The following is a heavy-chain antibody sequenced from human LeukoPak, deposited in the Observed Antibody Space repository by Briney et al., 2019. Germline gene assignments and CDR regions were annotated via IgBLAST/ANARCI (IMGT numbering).Heavy chain of an antibody. CDR1: GFTLNSYS. V-gene: IGHV3-21*04. D-gene: IGHD3-10*01. Sequence: GGSLRLSCAASGFTLNSYSMDWVRQAPGKGLEWVSSISSSSDYIYYADSVKGRFTISRDNARNSMYLQMNTLRREDTALYCCVKTLWFGELPFDYWGQGTLVIVSS. CDR2: ISSSSDYI. CDR3: VKTLWFGELPFDY. J-gene: IGHJ4*02.